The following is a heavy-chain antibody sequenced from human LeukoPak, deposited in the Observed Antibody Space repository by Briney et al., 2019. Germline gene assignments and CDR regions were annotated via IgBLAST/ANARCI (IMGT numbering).Heavy chain of an antibody. CDR2: IYPRDSDT. D-gene: IGHD2-2*01. CDR3: ARPKCSSTSCPYYFDY. V-gene: IGHV5-51*01. J-gene: IGHJ4*02. CDR1: GYSFTSYW. Sequence: PGESLKISCKGSGYSFTSYWIGWVRQMPGKGLEWMGIIYPRDSDTRYSPSFQGRVTISADKSISTAYLQWSSLKTPVTPMYYCARPKCSSTSCPYYFDYWGQGTLVTVSS.